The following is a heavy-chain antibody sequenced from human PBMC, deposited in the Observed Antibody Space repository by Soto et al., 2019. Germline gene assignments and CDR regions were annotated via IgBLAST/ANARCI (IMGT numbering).Heavy chain of an antibody. V-gene: IGHV4-59*01. Sequence: PSETLSLTFTVSGGSSSSYYWSWVGQPPGKGLEGVGYIYYGGSTNYDPALKSGVTISVDTSKSQSSLKLSSVTAADTAVYYCARRYRSAFDFSGKGTMVTVSS. J-gene: IGHJ3*01. D-gene: IGHD3-16*02. CDR2: IYYGGST. CDR3: ARRYRSAFDF. CDR1: GGSSSSYY.